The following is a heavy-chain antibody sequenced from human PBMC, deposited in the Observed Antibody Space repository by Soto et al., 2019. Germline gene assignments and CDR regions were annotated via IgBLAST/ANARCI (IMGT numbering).Heavy chain of an antibody. Sequence: ASVKVSCKASGYTFTSYGISWVRQAPGQGLEWMGWISAYNGNTNYAQKLQGRVTMTTDTSTSTAYMELRSLRSDDTAVYYCARGGLITIFGVVIPQLDYYGMDVWGQGTTITVSS. D-gene: IGHD3-3*01. V-gene: IGHV1-18*01. CDR3: ARGGLITIFGVVIPQLDYYGMDV. CDR2: ISAYNGNT. CDR1: GYTFTSYG. J-gene: IGHJ6*02.